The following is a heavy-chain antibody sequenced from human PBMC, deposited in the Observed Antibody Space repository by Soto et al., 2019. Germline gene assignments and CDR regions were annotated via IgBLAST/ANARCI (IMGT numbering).Heavy chain of an antibody. J-gene: IGHJ6*02. CDR2: IKSKTDGGTT. V-gene: IGHV3-15*01. Sequence: KAGGSLRLSCAASGFTFSNAWMSWVRQAPGKGLEWVGRIKSKTDGGTTDYAAPVKGRFTISRDDSKNTLYLQMNSLKTEDTAVYYCTTEVRMGGRFLEWLPPPVGMDVWGQGTAVTVSS. CDR3: TTEVRMGGRFLEWLPPPVGMDV. D-gene: IGHD3-3*01. CDR1: GFTFSNAW.